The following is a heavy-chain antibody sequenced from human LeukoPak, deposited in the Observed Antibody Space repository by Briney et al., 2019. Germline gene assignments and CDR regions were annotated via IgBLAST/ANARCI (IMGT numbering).Heavy chain of an antibody. CDR3: ATWEWELLRNWFDP. J-gene: IGHJ5*02. CDR2: INPIFGTA. D-gene: IGHD1-26*01. V-gene: IGHV1-69*13. CDR1: GGTFRSYA. Sequence: SVKVSCKASGGTFRSYAISWVRQAPGQGLEWMGGINPIFGTANYAQKFQGRVTITADESTSTAYMELSSLRSEDTAVYYCATWEWELLRNWFDPWGQGTLVTVSS.